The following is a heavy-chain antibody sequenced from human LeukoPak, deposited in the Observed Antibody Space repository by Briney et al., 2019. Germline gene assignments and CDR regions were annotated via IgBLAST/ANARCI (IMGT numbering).Heavy chain of an antibody. Sequence: GGSLRLSCAASGFTFSSYSMNWVRQAPGKGLERVSYISSGSSTKYYADSVKGRFTISRDNGKNSLYLQMNSLRAEDTAVYYCAKDRYDTSGYYFFDAFDIWGQGTMVTVSS. CDR1: GFTFSSYS. CDR2: ISSGSSTK. CDR3: AKDRYDTSGYYFFDAFDI. J-gene: IGHJ3*02. V-gene: IGHV3-48*04. D-gene: IGHD3-22*01.